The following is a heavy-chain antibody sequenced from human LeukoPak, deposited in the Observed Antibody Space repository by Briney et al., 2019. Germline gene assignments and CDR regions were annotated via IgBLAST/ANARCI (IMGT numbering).Heavy chain of an antibody. V-gene: IGHV1-69*02. Sequence: SLRLSCTASGGTFSSYTISWVRQAPGQGLEWMGGIFPILGIANYAQTFKGRFTIAADKSTSTDYMELSSLRSEDTAVYYCARGTTVVAPKDNGGQGTLVTVS. CDR2: IFPILGIA. D-gene: IGHD4-23*01. CDR3: ARGTTVVAPKDN. J-gene: IGHJ4*02. CDR1: GGTFSSYT.